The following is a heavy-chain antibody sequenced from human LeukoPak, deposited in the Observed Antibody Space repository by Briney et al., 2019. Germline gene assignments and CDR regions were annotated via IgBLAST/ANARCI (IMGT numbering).Heavy chain of an antibody. D-gene: IGHD6-13*01. Sequence: GASVKVSCKASGGTFSSYAISWVRQAPGQGLEWMGRIIPIFGIANYAQKFQGRVTITADKSTSTAYMELSSLRSEDTAVYYCARAQRVAAAGVFDYWGQGTLVTVSS. CDR3: ARAQRVAAAGVFDY. V-gene: IGHV1-69*04. CDR2: IIPIFGIA. CDR1: GGTFSSYA. J-gene: IGHJ4*02.